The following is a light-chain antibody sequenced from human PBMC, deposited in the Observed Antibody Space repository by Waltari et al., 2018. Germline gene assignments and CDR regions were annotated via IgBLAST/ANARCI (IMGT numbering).Light chain of an antibody. J-gene: IGKJ3*01. CDR1: QSISSF. Sequence: DIQMTQSPSSLSASVGDRITITCRASQSISSFLNCDQQKPGKTPKLLIYGQPSLQSGAPSRFSGSGYRTDFTLTISSLQPEDFGTYYCQQSYSTPRTFGPGTKVDI. CDR2: GQP. V-gene: IGKV1-39*01. CDR3: QQSYSTPRT.